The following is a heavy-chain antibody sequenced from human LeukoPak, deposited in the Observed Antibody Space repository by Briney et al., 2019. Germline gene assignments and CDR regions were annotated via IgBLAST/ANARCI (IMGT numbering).Heavy chain of an antibody. J-gene: IGHJ4*02. CDR1: GFTFSSFA. CDR3: AKGYDSSGYYFNVYFDY. CDR2: MCGSGGST. D-gene: IGHD3-22*01. V-gene: IGHV3-23*01. Sequence: GGSLRLSCAASGFTFSSFAMSWVRQAPGKGLEWVSGMCGSGGSTLYADSVKGRFTISRDNSKNTLYLQMNSLRAEDTAVYYCAKGYDSSGYYFNVYFDYWGQGTLVTVSS.